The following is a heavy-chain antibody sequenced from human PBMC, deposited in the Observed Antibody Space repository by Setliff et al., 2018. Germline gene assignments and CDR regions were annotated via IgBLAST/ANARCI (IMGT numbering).Heavy chain of an antibody. CDR3: TTDRGFSEWPLYGSLVSHYYGMDV. V-gene: IGHV3-15*01. CDR1: GFTFDNAW. J-gene: IGHJ6*02. D-gene: IGHD3-3*01. CDR2: IKTKGDGGTT. Sequence: PGGSLRLSCAASGFTFDNAWMSWVRQAPGRGLEWVGRIKTKGDGGTTDYAAPVKGRFTISRDDSKNTLYVQMNSLKTEDTGVYYCTTDRGFSEWPLYGSLVSHYYGMDVWGQGTTVTV.